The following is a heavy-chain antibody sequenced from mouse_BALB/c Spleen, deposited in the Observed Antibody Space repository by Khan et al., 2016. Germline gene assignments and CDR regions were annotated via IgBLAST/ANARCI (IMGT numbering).Heavy chain of an antibody. CDR1: GYSITSGYR. V-gene: IGHV3-1*02. D-gene: IGHD1-2*01. CDR3: ASPHSYGYDY. CDR2: IHYSGNT. J-gene: IGHJ2*01. Sequence: EVQLQESGPDLVKPSQSLSLTCTVTGYSITSGYRWHWIRQFPGNKLEWMGYIHYSGNTDYNPSLKSRISINRDTSNNQFFLQLNAVPTEDTATYYYASPHSYGYDYGGQGTTLTVSS.